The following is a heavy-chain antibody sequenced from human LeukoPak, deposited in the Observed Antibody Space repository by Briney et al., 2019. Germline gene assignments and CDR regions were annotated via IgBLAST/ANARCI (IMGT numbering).Heavy chain of an antibody. CDR2: IWYDGSYK. V-gene: IGHV3-33*01. CDR3: ARGLRYFDWLFDY. D-gene: IGHD3-9*01. CDR1: GFTFSSYG. Sequence: GGSLRLSCAASGFTFSSYGMHWVRQAPGKGLEWVAVIWYDGSYKYYADSVKGRFTISRDNSKNTLYLQMNSLRAEDTAVYYCARGLRYFDWLFDYWGQGTLVTVSS. J-gene: IGHJ4*02.